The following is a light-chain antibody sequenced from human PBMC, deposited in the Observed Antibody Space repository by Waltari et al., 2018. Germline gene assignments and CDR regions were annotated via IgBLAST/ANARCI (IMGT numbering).Light chain of an antibody. V-gene: IGKV1-5*03. CDR1: QTISSW. Sequence: DIQMTQSPSSLSASVGDRVTNPCRASQTISSWLAWYQQKPGKAPKLLIYKASTLESGVPSRFSGSGSGTEFTLTISSLQPGDFATYYCQQFNSCPWTFGHGTKVEIK. J-gene: IGKJ1*01. CDR2: KAS. CDR3: QQFNSCPWT.